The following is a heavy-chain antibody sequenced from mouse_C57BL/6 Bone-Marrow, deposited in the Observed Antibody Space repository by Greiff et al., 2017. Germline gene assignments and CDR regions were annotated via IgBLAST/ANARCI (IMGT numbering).Heavy chain of an antibody. Sequence: EVQRVESGGGLVQPGESLKLSCESNEYAFPSHDMSWVRKTPEKRLELVAAINSDGGSTYYPDTMERRFIISRDNTKKTLYLQMSSLRSEDTALYYCARQSTIPTSKDYWGQGTTLTVSS. D-gene: IGHD2-12*01. CDR2: INSDGGST. CDR3: ARQSTIPTSKDY. CDR1: EYAFPSHD. J-gene: IGHJ2*01. V-gene: IGHV5-2*01.